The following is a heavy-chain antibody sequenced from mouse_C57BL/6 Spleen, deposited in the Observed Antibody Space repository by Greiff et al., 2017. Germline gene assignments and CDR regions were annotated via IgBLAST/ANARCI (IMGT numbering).Heavy chain of an antibody. CDR2: IHPSDSDT. Sequence: QVQLQQPGAELVKPGASVKVSCKASGYTFTSYWMHWVKQRPGQGLEWIGRIHPSDSDTNYNQKFKGKGTLTVDNSSSTAYMQLSSLTSEDSAVYYCAIGRSKLDEDYWGQGTTPTVSS. D-gene: IGHD2-12*01. CDR1: GYTFTSYW. J-gene: IGHJ2*01. V-gene: IGHV1-74*01. CDR3: AIGRSKLDEDY.